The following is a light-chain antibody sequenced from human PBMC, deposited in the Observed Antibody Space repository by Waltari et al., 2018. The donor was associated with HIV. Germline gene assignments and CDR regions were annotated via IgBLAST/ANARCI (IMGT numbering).Light chain of an antibody. J-gene: IGLJ2*01. CDR3: HVWDSSTSVI. V-gene: IGLV3-9*01. CDR2: RDD. CDR1: NTGGKN. Sequence: SYELTQPLSVSVALGQTANITCEMSNTGGKNVHWYQQKPGQAPVLIIYRDDTRPSGIPERFSGSNSGSAATLTISRVQAEDEADYYCHVWDSSTSVIFGGGTKLTVL.